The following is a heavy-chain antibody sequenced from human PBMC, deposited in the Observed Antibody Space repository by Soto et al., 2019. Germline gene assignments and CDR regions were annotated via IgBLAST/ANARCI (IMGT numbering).Heavy chain of an antibody. CDR2: ISGSGGST. CDR1: GFTFSSYA. D-gene: IGHD3-10*01. J-gene: IGHJ6*02. CDR3: ENRLLVRDEYYGAVIQYYYYVMDV. V-gene: IGHV3-23*01. Sequence: GGSLRLSCAASGFTFSSYAMSWVRQAPGKGLEWVSAISGSGGSTYYADSVKGRFTISRDNSKNTLYLQMNSLRAEDTALYYWENRLLVRDEYYGAVIQYYYYVMDVWGQGTTVTV.